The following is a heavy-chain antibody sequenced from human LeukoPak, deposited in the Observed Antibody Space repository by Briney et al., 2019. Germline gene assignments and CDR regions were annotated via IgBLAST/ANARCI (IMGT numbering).Heavy chain of an antibody. Sequence: ASVKVSCKASGGTFSSYAISWVRQAPGQGLEWMGGIIPICGTANYAQKFQGRVTITADESTSTAYMELSSLRSEDTAVYYCARDQRQAIRWGILLGYYGMDVWGKGTTVTVSS. CDR3: ARDQRQAIRWGILLGYYGMDV. J-gene: IGHJ6*04. CDR1: GGTFSSYA. CDR2: IIPICGTA. D-gene: IGHD4-23*01. V-gene: IGHV1-69*01.